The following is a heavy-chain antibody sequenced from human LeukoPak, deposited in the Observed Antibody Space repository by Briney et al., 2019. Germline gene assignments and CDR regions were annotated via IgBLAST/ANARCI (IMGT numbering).Heavy chain of an antibody. CDR1: GGAISSYY. D-gene: IGHD3-22*01. CDR2: IYTSGSP. CDR3: VGISYDSSGPSNN. Sequence: SETLSLTCTVSGGAISSYYWSGIRQPAGKGLGWIGRIYTSGSPNYNPSLKSRVTISVDPSKNQFSLTLSSVTAADTAVYYCVGISYDSSGPSNNWGQGTLVTVSS. V-gene: IGHV4-4*07. J-gene: IGHJ4*02.